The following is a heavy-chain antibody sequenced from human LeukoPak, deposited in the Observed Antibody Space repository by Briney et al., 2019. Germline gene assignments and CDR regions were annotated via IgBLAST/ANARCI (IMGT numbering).Heavy chain of an antibody. Sequence: GGSLRLSCAASGFSFSNYNMNWVRQAPGKGLEWVSSITSSSTYIYYADSVKGRFTISRDNAKNSLYLQMNSLRAEDTAVYYCARALSGYGGYDRYWYFDLWGRGTPVTVSS. V-gene: IGHV3-21*01. CDR1: GFSFSNYN. J-gene: IGHJ2*01. CDR2: ITSSSTYI. D-gene: IGHD5-12*01. CDR3: ARALSGYGGYDRYWYFDL.